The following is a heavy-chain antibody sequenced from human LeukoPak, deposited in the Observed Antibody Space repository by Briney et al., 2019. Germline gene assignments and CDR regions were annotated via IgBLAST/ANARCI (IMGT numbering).Heavy chain of an antibody. CDR2: IYTSGTT. Sequence: KPSETLSLTCTVSGDSISSGNYYWNWIRQPAGKGLEWIGRIYTSGTTNYNPSLKSRVTISVDTSKNQFSLKLRSVTAADTAVYYCARGSLLRDSPAAFDIWGQGTMVTVSS. D-gene: IGHD2-2*01. V-gene: IGHV4-61*02. CDR1: GDSISSGNYY. CDR3: ARGSLLRDSPAAFDI. J-gene: IGHJ3*02.